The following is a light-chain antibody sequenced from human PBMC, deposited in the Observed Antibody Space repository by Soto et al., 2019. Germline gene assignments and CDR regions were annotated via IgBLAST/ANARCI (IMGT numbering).Light chain of an antibody. CDR1: QGISSY. V-gene: IGKV1-8*01. J-gene: IGKJ2*01. Sequence: AIRMTQSPSSFSASTGDRVTITCRASQGISSYLAWYQQKPGKAPKLLIYAASTLQSGVPSRFSGSGSGTEFILTISCLQSEDFATYYCQQYCSYPLYTFGQGTKLEIK. CDR2: AAS. CDR3: QQYCSYPLYT.